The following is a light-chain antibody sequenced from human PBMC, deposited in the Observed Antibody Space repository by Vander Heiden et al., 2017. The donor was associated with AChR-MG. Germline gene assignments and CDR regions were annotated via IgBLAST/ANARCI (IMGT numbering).Light chain of an antibody. CDR1: SASIASNF. CDR3: QSYDRSSQWV. J-gene: IGLJ3*02. CDR2: EDN. V-gene: IGLV6-57*03. Sequence: NFMLTSLHSVSDSPAKTVTISCTRSSASIASNFVHWSQHRPEQAPATVIYEDNQRHSGVPDRFSGSIDRSSNSASLTISGLKTEDEADYYCQSYDRSSQWVFGGGTKLTVL.